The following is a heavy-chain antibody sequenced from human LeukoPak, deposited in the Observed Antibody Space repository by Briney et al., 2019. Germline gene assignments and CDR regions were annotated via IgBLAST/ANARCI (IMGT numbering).Heavy chain of an antibody. CDR3: AREGESTVVTRDDAFDI. CDR1: GFTFSNYA. V-gene: IGHV3-23*01. J-gene: IGHJ3*02. Sequence: PGGSLRLSCAASGFTFSNYAMTWVRQPPEKGLEWVSTITGTSASTNYADSVKGRFSISRDNSKNTLYLQMNSLRAEDTAVYYCAREGESTVVTRDDAFDIWGQGTMVTVSS. CDR2: ITGTSAST. D-gene: IGHD4-23*01.